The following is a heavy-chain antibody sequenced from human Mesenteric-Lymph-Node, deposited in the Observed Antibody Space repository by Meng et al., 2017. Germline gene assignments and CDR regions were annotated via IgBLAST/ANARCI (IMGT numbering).Heavy chain of an antibody. V-gene: IGHV4-30-4*01. CDR2: IYYSGST. Sequence: QVQLQESGPGLVKPSQTLSLICTVSGRSISSGDYYWSWIRQPPGKGLEWIGYIYYSGSTYYNPSLKSRVTISVDTSKNQFSLRLSSVTAADTAVYYCARDLGVATSIAGFVYWGQGTLVTVSS. CDR1: GRSISSGDYY. D-gene: IGHD5-12*01. J-gene: IGHJ4*02. CDR3: ARDLGVATSIAGFVY.